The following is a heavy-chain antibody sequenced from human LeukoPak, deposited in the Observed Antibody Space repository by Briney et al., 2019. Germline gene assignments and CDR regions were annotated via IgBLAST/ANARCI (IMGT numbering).Heavy chain of an antibody. CDR2: IYWNDDK. CDR3: AHRHLQRLPAFHY. J-gene: IGHJ4*02. D-gene: IGHD1-1*01. V-gene: IGHV2-5*01. CDR1: GFSLSTNGVG. Sequence: SVPTLVNPTQTLTLTCTFSGFSLSTNGVGVGWIRQPPGKALEWLALIYWNDDKRYSPSLKSRPTITKDTSKNQVVLTMTTMNPADTAAHYCAHRHLQRLPAFHYGGRGPLLRVS.